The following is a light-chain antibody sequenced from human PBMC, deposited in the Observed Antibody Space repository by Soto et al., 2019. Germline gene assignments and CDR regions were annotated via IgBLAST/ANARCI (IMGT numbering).Light chain of an antibody. J-gene: IGKJ5*01. V-gene: IGKV3-20*01. CDR1: QGVTTN. Sequence: EIVMTQSPGTLSVSPGERATLSCRAGQGVTTNFAWYQQKPGQAPRLLIFGATYRATGIPARFSGSGSGTDFTLTISRLEPEDFAVYYCQQYGSSPLTFGQGTRLEI. CDR2: GAT. CDR3: QQYGSSPLT.